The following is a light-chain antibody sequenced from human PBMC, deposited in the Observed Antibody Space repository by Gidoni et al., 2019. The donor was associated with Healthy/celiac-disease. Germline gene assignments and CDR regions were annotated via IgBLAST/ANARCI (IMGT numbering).Light chain of an antibody. CDR2: RNN. J-gene: IGLJ3*02. CDR3: AAWDDSLSGWV. V-gene: IGLV1-47*01. CDR1: SSNIGSNY. Sequence: PGQRVTISCSGSSSNIGSNYVYWYQQLPGTAPKLLIYRNNQRPSGVPDRFSGSKSGTSASLAISGLRAEAEADYYCAAWDDSLSGWVFGGGTKLTVL.